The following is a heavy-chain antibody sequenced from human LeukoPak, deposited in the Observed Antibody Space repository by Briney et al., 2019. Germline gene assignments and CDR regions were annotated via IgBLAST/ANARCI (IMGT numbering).Heavy chain of an antibody. CDR3: AREGAGDYGYYFDY. CDR1: GGSISSYY. V-gene: IGHV4-4*07. Sequence: PSETLSLTCTVSGGSISSYYWSWIRQPAGKGLGWIGRIYTSGSTNYNPSLKSRGAISVDKSKNQFSLKLSSVTAADTAVYYCAREGAGDYGYYFDYWGQGTLVTVSS. J-gene: IGHJ4*02. CDR2: IYTSGST. D-gene: IGHD4-17*01.